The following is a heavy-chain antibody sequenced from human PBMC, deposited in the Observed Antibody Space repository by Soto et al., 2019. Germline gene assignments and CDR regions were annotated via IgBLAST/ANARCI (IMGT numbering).Heavy chain of an antibody. CDR2: IYYSGST. V-gene: IGHV4-61*08. J-gene: IGHJ6*02. D-gene: IGHD6-13*01. CDR3: ARGTGIAAAGTFYYYYGMDV. CDR1: GCSISSGVCY. Sequence: SETLSLTCTVSGCSISSGVCYWNWIRQHPGKGLEWIGYIYYSGSTNYNPSLKSRVTISVDTSKNQFSLKLSSVTAADTAVYYCARGTGIAAAGTFYYYYGMDVWGQGTTVTVSS.